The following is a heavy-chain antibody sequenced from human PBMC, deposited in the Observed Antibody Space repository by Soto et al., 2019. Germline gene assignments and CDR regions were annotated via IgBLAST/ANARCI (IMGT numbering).Heavy chain of an antibody. D-gene: IGHD3-3*01. CDR3: ARLYSDFWSGPQRGYFDS. J-gene: IGHJ4*02. V-gene: IGHV4-59*08. Sequence: SETLSLTCTVSGGSISSYYWSWIRQPPGKGLEWIGYIYYSGSTNYNPSLKSRVTISVDTSKNQFSLKLSSVTAADTAVYYCARLYSDFWSGPQRGYFDSWGQGTLVTVSS. CDR1: GGSISSYY. CDR2: IYYSGST.